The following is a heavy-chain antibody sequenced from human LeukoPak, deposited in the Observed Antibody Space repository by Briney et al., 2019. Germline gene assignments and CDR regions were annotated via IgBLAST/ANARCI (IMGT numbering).Heavy chain of an antibody. CDR1: GYTFTSYY. CDR3: ARGNYYDRTFDAFDI. D-gene: IGHD3-22*01. V-gene: IGHV1-46*01. Sequence: ASVKVSCKASGYTFTSYYVHWVRQAPGQGIEWMGKINPSGGSSNYAQKFQGRVTMTRDTSTSTVYMELSSLRSEDTAVYYCARGNYYDRTFDAFDIWGQGTMVTVSS. J-gene: IGHJ3*02. CDR2: INPSGGSS.